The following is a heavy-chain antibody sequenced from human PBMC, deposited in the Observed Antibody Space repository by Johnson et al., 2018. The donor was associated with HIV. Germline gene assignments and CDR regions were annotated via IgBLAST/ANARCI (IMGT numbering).Heavy chain of an antibody. V-gene: IGHV3-20*04. Sequence: VQLVESGGGVVRPGGSLRLSCAASGFTFDAYGMNWVRQGPGKGLEWVSGINWNGGRTCYADSVMCRFSISRDNAKNSLYLKMNRLRAEDTALYYCARSVGYYDSSGYYYVDAFDNWGQGTMVTVSS. CDR1: GFTFDAYG. CDR2: INWNGGRT. CDR3: ARSVGYYDSSGYYYVDAFDN. J-gene: IGHJ3*02. D-gene: IGHD3-22*01.